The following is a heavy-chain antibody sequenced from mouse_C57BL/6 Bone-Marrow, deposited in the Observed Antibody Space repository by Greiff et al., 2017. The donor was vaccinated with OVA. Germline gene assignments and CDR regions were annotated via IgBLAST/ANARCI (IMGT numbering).Heavy chain of an antibody. CDR1: CHTFTSYW. V-gene: IGHV1-64*01. Sequence: VQLQQPGAELVKPGASVKLSCKASCHTFTSYWMHRGKQRPGQGLEWIGMIYPNSGSTNYNEKFKSKATLTVDKSSSTAYMQLSSLTSEDSAVYYCARWRAYWGQGTLVTVSA. CDR2: IYPNSGST. CDR3: ARWRAY. J-gene: IGHJ3*01.